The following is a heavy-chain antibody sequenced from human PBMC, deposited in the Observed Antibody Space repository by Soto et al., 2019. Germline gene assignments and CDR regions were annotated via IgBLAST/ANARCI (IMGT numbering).Heavy chain of an antibody. CDR1: GFTFSSYW. CDR2: IKQDGSEK. CDR3: ARQPAKTYYYDSSGYYSDY. V-gene: IGHV3-7*03. J-gene: IGHJ4*02. Sequence: GGSLRLSCAASGFTFSSYWMSWVRQAPGKGLEWVANIKQDGSEKYYVDSVKGRFTISRDNAKNSLYLQMNSLRAEDTAVYYCARQPAKTYYYDSSGYYSDYWGQGTLVTVS. D-gene: IGHD3-22*01.